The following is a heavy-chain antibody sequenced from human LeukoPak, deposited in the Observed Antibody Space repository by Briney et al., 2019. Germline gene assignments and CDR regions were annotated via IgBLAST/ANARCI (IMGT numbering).Heavy chain of an antibody. CDR2: ISSSSSYI. CDR3: AREGVAVADWTLYYFDY. J-gene: IGHJ4*02. V-gene: IGHV3-21*01. D-gene: IGHD6-19*01. Sequence: GGSLRLSCAASGFTFSSYSMIWVRQAPGKGLEWVSSISSSSSYIYYADSVKGRFTISRDNAKNSLYLQMNSLRAEDTAVYYCAREGVAVADWTLYYFDYWGQGTLVTVSS. CDR1: GFTFSSYS.